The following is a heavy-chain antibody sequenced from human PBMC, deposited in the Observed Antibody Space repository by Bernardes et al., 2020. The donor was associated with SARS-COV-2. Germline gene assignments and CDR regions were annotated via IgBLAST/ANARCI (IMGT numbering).Heavy chain of an antibody. Sequence: GGSLRLSCGASGFSFRSSSMSWVRQGPGKGLEWVSSISSGSSYIYYADSTKGRFTISRDNDKSSLYLQINSLRAEDTAVYYCASSLGTTVVTGDAFDVWGQGTKVSVSS. V-gene: IGHV3-21*01. CDR1: GFSFRSSS. CDR3: ASSLGTTVVTGDAFDV. CDR2: ISSGSSYI. J-gene: IGHJ3*01. D-gene: IGHD4-17*01.